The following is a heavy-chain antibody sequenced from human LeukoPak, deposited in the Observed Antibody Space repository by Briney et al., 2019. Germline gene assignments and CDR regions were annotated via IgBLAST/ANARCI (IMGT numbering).Heavy chain of an antibody. CDR3: AKDYPGIAAAAPNWFDP. J-gene: IGHJ5*02. D-gene: IGHD6-13*01. V-gene: IGHV3-23*01. Sequence: GGSLRLSCAASGFTFSSYGMSWVRQAPGKGLEWVSAISGSGGSTYYADSVKGRFTISRDNSKNTLYLQMNSLRAEDTAVYYCAKDYPGIAAAAPNWFDPWGQGTLVTVSS. CDR1: GFTFSSYG. CDR2: ISGSGGST.